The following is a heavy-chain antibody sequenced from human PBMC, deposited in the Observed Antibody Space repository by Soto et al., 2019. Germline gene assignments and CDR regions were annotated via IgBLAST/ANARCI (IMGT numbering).Heavy chain of an antibody. J-gene: IGHJ5*02. CDR1: GFTFSDAW. V-gene: IGHV3-15*07. CDR3: ATDPRLLWQHP. CDR2: ITSKTDSGTT. Sequence: GGSLRLSCVGSGFTFSDAWMNWVRQAPGKGLEWVGRITSKTDSGTTDYAAPVKGRFTISRDDSKNTLYLQMNSLKTDDTAVYYCATDPRLLWQHPWGQGTLVTVSS. D-gene: IGHD4-17*01.